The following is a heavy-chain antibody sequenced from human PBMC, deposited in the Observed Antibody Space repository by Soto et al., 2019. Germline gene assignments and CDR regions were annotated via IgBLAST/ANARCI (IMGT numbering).Heavy chain of an antibody. D-gene: IGHD3-3*01. CDR3: ARSPQYYTPGSSPFDY. CDR2: IYDSGTT. J-gene: IGHJ4*03. Sequence: SETLSLTCVVSSYVIESGHYWGWVRQPPGKGLEWVGSIYDSGTTYYNPSLRSRVTISADTSKNQFSLSLTSVTAADTAVYYCARSPQYYTPGSSPFDYWGPGAMVTVSS. V-gene: IGHV4-38-2*01. CDR1: SYVIESGHY.